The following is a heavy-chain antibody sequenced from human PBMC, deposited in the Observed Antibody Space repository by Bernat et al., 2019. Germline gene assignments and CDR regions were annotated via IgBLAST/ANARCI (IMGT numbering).Heavy chain of an antibody. V-gene: IGHV4-34*01. CDR2: INHSGST. CDR3: ARGRIAVATDY. Sequence: QLQQWGAGLLKPSETLSLTCAVYGGSFSGYYWSWIRQPPGKGLEWIGEINHSGSTNYNPSLKSRVTISVDTSKNQFSLKLSSVTAADTAVYYCARGRIAVATDYWGQGTLVTVSS. J-gene: IGHJ4*02. CDR1: GGSFSGYY. D-gene: IGHD6-19*01.